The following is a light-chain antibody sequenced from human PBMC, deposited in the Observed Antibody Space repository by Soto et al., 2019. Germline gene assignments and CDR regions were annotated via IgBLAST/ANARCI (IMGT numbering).Light chain of an antibody. J-gene: IGKJ1*01. CDR2: QAS. CDR3: QQYNSYPWT. Sequence: DIQMTQSPSTLSASVGDRVSITFRASQSISSWLAWYQQKPGKAPKLLIYQASTLESGVPSNFSGSGSGTEFTLTISRLQPEDFATYYCQQYNSYPWTFGQGTKVDI. CDR1: QSISSW. V-gene: IGKV1-5*03.